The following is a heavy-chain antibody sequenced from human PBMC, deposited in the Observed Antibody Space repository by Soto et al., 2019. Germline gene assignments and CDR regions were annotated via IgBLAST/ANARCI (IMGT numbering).Heavy chain of an antibody. D-gene: IGHD3-22*01. V-gene: IGHV4-31*03. CDR3: ARDRRYYYDSSGYPHDAFDI. CDR2: IYYSGST. CDR1: GGSISSGGYY. J-gene: IGHJ3*02. Sequence: PSETLSLTCTVSGGSISSGGYYWSWIRQHPGKGLEWIGYIYYSGSTYYNPSLKSRLTISVDTSKNQFSLKLSSVTAADTAVYYCARDRRYYYDSSGYPHDAFDIWGQGTMVNVSS.